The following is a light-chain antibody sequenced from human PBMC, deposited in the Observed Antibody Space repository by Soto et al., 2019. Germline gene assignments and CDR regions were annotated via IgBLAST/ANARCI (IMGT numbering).Light chain of an antibody. Sequence: IVMTQSPATLSVSPGERATLSCRASQSVSSNLAWYQQKPGQAPRVLIYGASTRATRIPDRFSGSGSGTEFTLTISSLQSEDSAVYYCQHYNNWPPKTFGQGTKVEIK. V-gene: IGKV3-15*01. CDR3: QHYNNWPPKT. CDR2: GAS. CDR1: QSVSSN. J-gene: IGKJ1*01.